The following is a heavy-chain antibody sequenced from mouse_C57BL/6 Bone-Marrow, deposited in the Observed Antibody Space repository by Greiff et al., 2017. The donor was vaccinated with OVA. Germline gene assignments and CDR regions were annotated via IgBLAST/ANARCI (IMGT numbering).Heavy chain of an antibody. V-gene: IGHV5-4*01. CDR2: ISDGGSYT. J-gene: IGHJ3*01. D-gene: IGHD1-1*01. CDR3: ARGIHYGSSSFAY. CDR1: GFTFSSYA. Sequence: EVQLQESGGGLVKPGGSLKLSCAASGFTFSSYAMSWVRQTPEKRLEWVATISDGGSYTYYPDNVKGRFTISRDNAKNNLYLQMSHLKSEDTAMYYCARGIHYGSSSFAYWGQGTLVTVSA.